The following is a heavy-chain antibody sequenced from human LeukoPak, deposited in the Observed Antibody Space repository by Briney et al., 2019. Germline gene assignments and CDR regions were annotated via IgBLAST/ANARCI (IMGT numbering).Heavy chain of an antibody. Sequence: NPSQTLSLTCAVSGASATSGSFCWAWIRQAGKGLEWIGRIHPSGSTNYNPSLSSRLTISLDISNNQFSLKLSSVTAADTAVYYCAREYSSSGLYNFGMDVWGLGTTVTVSS. V-gene: IGHV4-61*02. CDR2: IHPSGST. CDR1: GASATSGSFC. CDR3: AREYSSSGLYNFGMDV. J-gene: IGHJ6*02. D-gene: IGHD2-2*01.